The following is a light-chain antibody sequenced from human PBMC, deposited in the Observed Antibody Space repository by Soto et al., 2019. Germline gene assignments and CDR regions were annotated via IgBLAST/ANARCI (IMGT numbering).Light chain of an antibody. CDR3: QQYYSPWT. CDR1: QSVLYNSNNKNY. J-gene: IGKJ1*01. V-gene: IGKV4-1*01. CDR2: WAS. Sequence: DIVMTQSPDSLAVSLGERATINCKSSQSVLYNSNNKNYFAWYQQKPEQPPKLLIYWASTRESGVPARFSGSGSGTDFTLTISSLQAEDVAVYYCQQYYSPWTFGQGTKVEIK.